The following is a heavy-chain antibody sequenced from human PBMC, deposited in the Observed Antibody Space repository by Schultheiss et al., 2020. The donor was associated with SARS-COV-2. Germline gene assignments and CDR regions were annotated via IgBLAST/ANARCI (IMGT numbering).Heavy chain of an antibody. CDR2: ISSSSSTI. D-gene: IGHD6-6*01. CDR3: ARDAVFIAAFSNWFDP. J-gene: IGHJ5*02. Sequence: GGSLRLSCAASGFTVSSNYMSWVRQAPGKGLEWVSYISSSSSTIYYADSVKGRFTISRDNAKNSLYLQMNSLRAEDTAVYYCARDAVFIAAFSNWFDPWGQGTLVTVSS. CDR1: GFTVSSNY. V-gene: IGHV3-48*01.